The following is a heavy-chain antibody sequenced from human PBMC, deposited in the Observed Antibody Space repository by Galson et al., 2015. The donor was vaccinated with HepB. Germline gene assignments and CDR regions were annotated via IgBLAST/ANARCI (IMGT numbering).Heavy chain of an antibody. D-gene: IGHD6-19*01. CDR2: TYYRSKWYN. CDR3: AKGGWPKDAFEI. J-gene: IGHJ3*02. CDR1: GDSVSSNSAA. V-gene: IGHV6-1*01. Sequence: CAISGDSVSSNSAAWNWIRQSPSRGLEWLGRTYYRSKWYNDYAVSVKSRITINPDTSKNQFSLQLNSVTPEDTAVYYCAKGGWPKDAFEIWGQGTMVTVSS.